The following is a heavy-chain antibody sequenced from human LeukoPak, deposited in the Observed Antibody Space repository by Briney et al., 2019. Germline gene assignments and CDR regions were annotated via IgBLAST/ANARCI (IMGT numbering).Heavy chain of an antibody. CDR1: GYSISSGYY. CDR2: IYHSGST. CDR3: ARVGSGWYSGWFDP. V-gene: IGHV4-38-2*02. Sequence: SETLSLTCTVSGYSISSGYYWGWIRQPPGKGLEWIGSIYHSGSTYYSPSLKSRVTISVDTSKNQFSLKLSSVTAADTAVYYCARVGSGWYSGWFDPWGQGTLVTVSS. D-gene: IGHD6-19*01. J-gene: IGHJ5*02.